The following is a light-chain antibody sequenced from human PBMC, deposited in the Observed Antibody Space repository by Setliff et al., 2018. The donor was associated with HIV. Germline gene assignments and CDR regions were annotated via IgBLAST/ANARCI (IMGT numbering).Light chain of an antibody. J-gene: IGLJ1*01. CDR1: SSDVGGYKF. V-gene: IGLV2-14*01. CDR2: EVS. CDR3: GSYTSTTSYV. Sequence: QPALAQPAPVFGSPGQSITISCTGTSSDVGGYKFVSWYQQHPGKAPKLMIYEVSNRPSGVSDRFSGSKSGSTASLTISGLQAEDEADYYCGSYTSTTSYVFGSGTKVTVL.